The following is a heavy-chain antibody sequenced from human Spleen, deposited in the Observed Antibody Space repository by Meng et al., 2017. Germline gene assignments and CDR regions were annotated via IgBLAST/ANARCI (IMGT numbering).Heavy chain of an antibody. CDR1: GGSIDTTIW. V-gene: IGHV4-4*02. Sequence: QVQLQQSGPGLVQPSGTLSLTCAVSGGSIDTTIWWSWVRQPPGKGLEWIGGINNSGTTDYNPSLKSRVTMSVATSKKQFSLKLSSVTAADTALYYCRLAYCDSDCGDYWGQGTLVTVSS. D-gene: IGHD2-21*02. J-gene: IGHJ4*02. CDR3: RLAYCDSDCGDY. CDR2: INNSGTT.